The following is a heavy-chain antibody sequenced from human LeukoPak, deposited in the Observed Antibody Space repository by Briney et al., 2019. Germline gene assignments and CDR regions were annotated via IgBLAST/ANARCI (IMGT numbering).Heavy chain of an antibody. CDR3: VAGKEK. CDR1: GFTFSNYW. V-gene: IGHV3-7*02. Sequence: GGSLRLSCVASGFTFSNYWMNWVRQAPGKGLEWVAMIKQDGNEKNYVDSVKGRFTISRDNAKNSLYLQMNSLRAEDTAVYYCVAGKEKWGQGTLVTVSS. J-gene: IGHJ4*02. CDR2: IKQDGNEK. D-gene: IGHD6-19*01.